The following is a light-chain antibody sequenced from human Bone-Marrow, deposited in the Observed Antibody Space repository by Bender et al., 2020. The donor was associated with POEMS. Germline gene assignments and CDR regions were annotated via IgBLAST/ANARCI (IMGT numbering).Light chain of an antibody. CDR3: CSYTGTSNAFYV. CDR2: EVT. V-gene: IGLV2-18*02. CDR1: SSDIGNYNY. J-gene: IGLJ1*01. Sequence: QSALTQPPSASGSPGQSVTISCTGTSSDIGNYNYVSWYQQTPGTAPRLLIYEVTYRPSGVPDRFSGSKSGHTASLTISGLRTEDEADYYCCSYTGTSNAFYVFGTGTRVIVL.